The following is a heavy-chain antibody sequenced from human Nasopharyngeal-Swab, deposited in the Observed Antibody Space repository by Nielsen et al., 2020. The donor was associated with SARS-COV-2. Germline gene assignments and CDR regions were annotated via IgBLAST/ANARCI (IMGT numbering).Heavy chain of an antibody. V-gene: IGHV3-23*01. CDR2: IRGSGGNT. D-gene: IGHD4-17*01. CDR3: AKGVGYGDTGCFDE. Sequence: GESLKISCVASGFTYSTYAMSWVRQAPGKGLEWVSGIRGSGGNTYYADSVKGRFTLSRDNSMETLYLQMNSLSVEDTAVYYCAKGVGYGDTGCFDEWGQGTLVTASS. CDR1: GFTYSTYA. J-gene: IGHJ4*02.